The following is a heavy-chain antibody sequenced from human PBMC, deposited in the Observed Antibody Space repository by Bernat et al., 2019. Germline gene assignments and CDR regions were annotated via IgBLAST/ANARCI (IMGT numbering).Heavy chain of an antibody. V-gene: IGHV1-69*04. CDR3: ARGFYYYYGMDV. J-gene: IGHJ6*02. Sequence: QVQLVQSGAEVKKPGSSVKVSCKASGGTFSSYAISWVRQAPGQGLEWMGRIIPILGIANYAQKFQGRVTITADKSTSTAYMELSSLRSEDTAVYYCARGFYYYYGMDVWGQGTTVTVSS. CDR1: GGTFSSYA. CDR2: IIPILGIA.